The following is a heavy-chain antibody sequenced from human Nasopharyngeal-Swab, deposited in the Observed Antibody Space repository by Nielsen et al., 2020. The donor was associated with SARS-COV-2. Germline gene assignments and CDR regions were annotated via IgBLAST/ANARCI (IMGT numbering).Heavy chain of an antibody. J-gene: IGHJ6*02. CDR2: ISGSGGST. CDR3: AKVARDIVVVPAAMKAYYYYGMDV. V-gene: IGHV3-23*01. Sequence: WIRQPPGKGLEWVSAISGSGGSTYYADSVKGWFTISRDNSKNTLYLQMNSLRAEDTAVYYCAKVARDIVVVPAAMKAYYYYGMDVWGQGTTVTVSS. D-gene: IGHD2-2*01.